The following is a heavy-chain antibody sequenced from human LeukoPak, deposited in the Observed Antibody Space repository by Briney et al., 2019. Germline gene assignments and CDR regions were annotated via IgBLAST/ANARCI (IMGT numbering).Heavy chain of an antibody. CDR1: GGSFSGYY. J-gene: IGHJ3*02. Sequence: KPSETLSLTCAVYGGSFSGYYWSWIRQPPGKGPEWIGYIYYSGSTNYNPSLKSRVTISVDTSKNQFSLKLSSVTAADTAVYYCARDQSDAFDIWGQGTMVTVSS. CDR2: IYYSGST. CDR3: ARDQSDAFDI. V-gene: IGHV4-59*01.